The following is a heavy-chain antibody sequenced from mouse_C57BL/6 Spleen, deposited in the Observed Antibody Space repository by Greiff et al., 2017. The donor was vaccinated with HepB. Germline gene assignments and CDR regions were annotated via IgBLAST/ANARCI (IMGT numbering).Heavy chain of an antibody. CDR1: GYTFTSYW. J-gene: IGHJ4*01. CDR2: IYPGSGST. D-gene: IGHD4-1*01. V-gene: IGHV1-55*01. CDR3: ARSRTGTRAMDY. Sequence: VQLQQPGAELVKPGASVKMSCKASGYTFTSYWITWVKQRPGQGLEWIGDIYPGSGSTNYNEKFKSKATLTVDTSSSTAYMQLSSLTSEDSAVYYCARSRTGTRAMDYWGQGTSVTVSS.